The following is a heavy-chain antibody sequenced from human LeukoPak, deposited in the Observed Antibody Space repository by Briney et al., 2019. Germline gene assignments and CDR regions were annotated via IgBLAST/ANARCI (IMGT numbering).Heavy chain of an antibody. D-gene: IGHD3-10*01. V-gene: IGHV4-59*01. J-gene: IGHJ4*02. CDR1: VGSMSSNY. Sequence: PSETLSLTCTVSVGSMSSNYWRWIRQPLWKGLEWIGYIYYSGSTNYNPSLKSRVTISVDTSKNQFSLKLSSVTAADTAVYYCARNNYGSGTPDWGQGTLVTVSS. CDR2: IYYSGST. CDR3: ARNNYGSGTPD.